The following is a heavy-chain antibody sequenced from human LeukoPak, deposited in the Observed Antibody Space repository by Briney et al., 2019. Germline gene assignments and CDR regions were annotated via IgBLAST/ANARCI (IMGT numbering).Heavy chain of an antibody. CDR3: AKRGMVRGGPVDY. CDR1: GFTFSIYA. Sequence: GGSLRLSCAASGFTFSIYAMNWVRQAPGKGLEWVSFISGSGDTTYYAGSVKGRFTISRDSSKNTLYLQRNSLRAEDTAVYYCAKRGMVRGGPVDYWGQGTLVTVSS. D-gene: IGHD3-10*01. J-gene: IGHJ4*02. V-gene: IGHV3-23*01. CDR2: ISGSGDTT.